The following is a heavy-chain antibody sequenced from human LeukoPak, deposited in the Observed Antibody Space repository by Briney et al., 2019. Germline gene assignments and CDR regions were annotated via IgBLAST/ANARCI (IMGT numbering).Heavy chain of an antibody. CDR2: ISSSSGTI. Sequence: PGGSLRLSCEASGFTFSSYSMNWVRQAPGKGLEWVSYISSSSGTIYYADSVKGRFTISRDNAKNSLYLQMSSLRDEDTAVYYCASDDSCSGGSCYSAQLDYWGQGTLVTVSS. CDR3: ASDDSCSGGSCYSAQLDY. CDR1: GFTFSSYS. J-gene: IGHJ4*02. D-gene: IGHD2-15*01. V-gene: IGHV3-48*02.